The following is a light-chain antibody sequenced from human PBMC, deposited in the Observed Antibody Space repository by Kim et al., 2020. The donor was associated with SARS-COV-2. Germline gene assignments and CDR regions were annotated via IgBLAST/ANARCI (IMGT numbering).Light chain of an antibody. CDR1: SSNIGGNY. CDR2: DDS. J-gene: IGLJ2*01. CDR3: ATWDDSLIGML. V-gene: IGLV1-47*02. Sequence: GRRVTISCSGSSSNIGGNYVYWYQQLPGTAPKLLLYDDSHRPSGVPDRFSGSKSGTSASLAISGLQSEDEADYYCATWDDSLIGMLFGGGTQLTVL.